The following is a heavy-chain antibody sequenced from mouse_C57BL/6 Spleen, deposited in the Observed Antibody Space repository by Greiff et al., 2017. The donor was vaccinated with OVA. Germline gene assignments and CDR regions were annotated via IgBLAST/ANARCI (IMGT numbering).Heavy chain of an antibody. CDR2: IDPSDSYT. Sequence: QVQLQQPGAELVKPGASVKLSCKASGYTFTSYWMQWVKQRPGQGLEWIGEIDPSDSYTNYNQKFKGKATLTVDKSSSTAYMQLSSLTSEDSAVYYCASLYYGYDWFAYWGQGTLVTVSA. V-gene: IGHV1-50*01. D-gene: IGHD2-2*01. J-gene: IGHJ3*01. CDR1: GYTFTSYW. CDR3: ASLYYGYDWFAY.